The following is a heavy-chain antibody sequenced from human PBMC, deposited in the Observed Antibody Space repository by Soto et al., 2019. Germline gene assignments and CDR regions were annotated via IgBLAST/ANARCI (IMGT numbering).Heavy chain of an antibody. Sequence: EVQLVESGGGLIQPGGSLRLSCAASGFTVSGNYITWVRQAPVKGLEWVSVIFSGDNTYYSDSVKGRFTISRDNSKDTVYLQMNRLRGDDTAVYFCATGLTLPVRPSFDTWGQGTLLTVSS. CDR2: IFSGDNT. CDR1: GFTVSGNY. J-gene: IGHJ5*02. CDR3: ATGLTLPVRPSFDT. D-gene: IGHD2-21*02. V-gene: IGHV3-53*01.